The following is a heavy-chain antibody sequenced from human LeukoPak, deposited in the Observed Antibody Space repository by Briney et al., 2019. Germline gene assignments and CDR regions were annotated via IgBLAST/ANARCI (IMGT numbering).Heavy chain of an antibody. CDR2: INPNNGGT. Sequence: ASVKVSCKASGYTFTGYYMHWVRQAPGQGLEWMGWINPNNGGTNYAQKFQGRVTMTRDTSISTAYMELSRLRSDDTAVYYCARDMGGSGAVAYYYYMDVWSKGTTVTISS. CDR3: ARDMGGSGAVAYYYYMDV. D-gene: IGHD3-10*01. V-gene: IGHV1-2*02. J-gene: IGHJ6*03. CDR1: GYTFTGYY.